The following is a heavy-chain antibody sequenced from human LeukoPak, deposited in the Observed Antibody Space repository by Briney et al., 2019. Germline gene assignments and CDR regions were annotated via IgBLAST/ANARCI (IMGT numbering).Heavy chain of an antibody. J-gene: IGHJ6*02. CDR1: GFTFSSYA. Sequence: GGSLRLSCAASGFTFSSYAMSWVRQAPGKGLEWVSAISGSGGSTYYADSVKGRFTISRDNSKNTLYLQMNSLRAEDTAVYYCAKGEEPSFGRGYTNGVCSLFGYVYYGMDVWGQGTTVTVSS. CDR2: ISGSGGST. CDR3: AKGEEPSFGRGYTNGVCSLFGYVYYGMDV. V-gene: IGHV3-23*01. D-gene: IGHD2-8*01.